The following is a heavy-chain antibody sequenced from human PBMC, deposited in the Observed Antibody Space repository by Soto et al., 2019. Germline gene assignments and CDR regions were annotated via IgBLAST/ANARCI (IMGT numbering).Heavy chain of an antibody. Sequence: SVEVSCKASGGTFSSYAISWVRQAPGQGPEWMGGIIPIFGTANYAQKFQGRVTITADESTSTAYMELSSLRSEDTAVYYCARDTSPLDCSGGSCSYYYYYGMDVWGQGTTVTVSS. CDR1: GGTFSSYA. V-gene: IGHV1-69*13. J-gene: IGHJ6*02. D-gene: IGHD2-15*01. CDR3: ARDTSPLDCSGGSCSYYYYYGMDV. CDR2: IIPIFGTA.